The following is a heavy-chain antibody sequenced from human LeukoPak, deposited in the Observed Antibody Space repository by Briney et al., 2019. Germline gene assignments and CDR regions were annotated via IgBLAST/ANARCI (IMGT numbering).Heavy chain of an antibody. V-gene: IGHV4-4*07. CDR2: IYTSGST. Sequence: PSETLSLTCTVSGGSISSYYWSWIRQPAGKGLEWIGRIYTSGSTNYNPSLKSRVTMSVDTSKNQFSLKLSSVTAADTAVYYCARRDDDFWSGSGAFDIWGQGTMVTVSS. CDR1: GGSISSYY. J-gene: IGHJ3*02. CDR3: ARRDDDFWSGSGAFDI. D-gene: IGHD3-3*01.